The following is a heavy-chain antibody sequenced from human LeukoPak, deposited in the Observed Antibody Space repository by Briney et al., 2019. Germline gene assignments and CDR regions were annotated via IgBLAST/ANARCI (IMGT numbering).Heavy chain of an antibody. CDR1: GFAFRNYA. D-gene: IGHD6-19*01. V-gene: IGHV3-30-3*01. CDR3: ARAYSSGLTAFGI. Sequence: PGGSLRLSCVASGFAFRNYAMHWVRQAPGKGLEWVAVISYDGSNKYYADSVKGRFTISRDNSKSTLYLQMNSLRAEDTAVFYCARAYSSGLTAFGIWGQGTMVTVSS. J-gene: IGHJ3*02. CDR2: ISYDGSNK.